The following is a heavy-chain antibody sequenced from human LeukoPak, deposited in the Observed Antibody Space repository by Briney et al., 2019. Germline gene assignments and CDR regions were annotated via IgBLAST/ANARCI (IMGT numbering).Heavy chain of an antibody. V-gene: IGHV4-31*03. CDR2: IYYSGST. Sequence: SETLSLTFTVSGGSISSGGYYWSWIRQHPGKGLEWIGYIYYSGSTYYNPSLKSRVTISVDTSKNQFSLKLSSVTAADTAVYYCARDSGEEDSYGYQRAFDIWGQGTMVTVSS. CDR3: ARDSGEEDSYGYQRAFDI. CDR1: GGSISSGGYY. J-gene: IGHJ3*02. D-gene: IGHD5-18*01.